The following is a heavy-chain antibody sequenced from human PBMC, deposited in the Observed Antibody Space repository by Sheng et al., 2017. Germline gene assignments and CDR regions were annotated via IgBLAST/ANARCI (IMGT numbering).Heavy chain of an antibody. CDR1: GFTFSDYY. CDR3: ARDLVVGATHHDAFDI. Sequence: QVQLVESGGGLVKPGGSLRLSCAASGFTFSDYYMSWIRQAPGKGLEWVSYISSSSSYTNYADSVKGRFTISRDNAKNSLYLQMNSLRAEDTAVYYCARDLVVGATHHDAFDIWGQGTMVTVSS. J-gene: IGHJ3*02. CDR2: ISSSSSYT. D-gene: IGHD1-26*01. V-gene: IGHV3-11*05.